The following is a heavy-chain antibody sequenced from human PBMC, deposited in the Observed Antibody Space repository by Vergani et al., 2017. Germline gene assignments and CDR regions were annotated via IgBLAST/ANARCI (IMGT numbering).Heavy chain of an antibody. Sequence: QVQLVQSGSELKKPGASVKVSCKASGYTFTSYAMNWVRQAPGQRLEWMGWINPNSGGTNYAQKFQGRVTMTRDTSISTAYMELSRLRSDDTAVYYCASGDSGSGPFDYWGQGTLVTVSS. V-gene: IGHV1-2*02. CDR3: ASGDSGSGPFDY. CDR2: INPNSGGT. J-gene: IGHJ4*02. CDR1: GYTFTSYA. D-gene: IGHD1-26*01.